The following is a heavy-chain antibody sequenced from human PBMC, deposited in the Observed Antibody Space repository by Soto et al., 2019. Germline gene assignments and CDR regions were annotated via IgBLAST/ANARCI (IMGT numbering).Heavy chain of an antibody. J-gene: IGHJ4*02. CDR2: ISAYNGDT. CDR1: GYTFTSYG. CDR3: ARGVAAVQVVDY. D-gene: IGHD6-13*01. Sequence: SVKVSFKASGYTFTSYGISWVRQAPGQGLEWMGWISAYNGDTNYAQKLQGRVTMTTDTPTNTAYMELRSLRSDDTAVYYCARGVAAVQVVDYWGQGTLVTVSS. V-gene: IGHV1-18*01.